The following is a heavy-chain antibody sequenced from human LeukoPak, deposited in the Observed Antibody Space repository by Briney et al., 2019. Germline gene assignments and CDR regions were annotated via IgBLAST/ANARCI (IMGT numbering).Heavy chain of an antibody. CDR1: GFTFSNYW. V-gene: IGHV3-7*04. D-gene: IGHD3-10*01. Sequence: GGSLRLSCAASGFTFSNYWMSWVRQAPGKGLEWVANIKQDASEKYYVNSVKGRFTIFRDNAKNSLNLQMNSLRPEDTAVYYCVRDGWRFGELSDYWGQGTLVTVSS. J-gene: IGHJ4*02. CDR2: IKQDASEK. CDR3: VRDGWRFGELSDY.